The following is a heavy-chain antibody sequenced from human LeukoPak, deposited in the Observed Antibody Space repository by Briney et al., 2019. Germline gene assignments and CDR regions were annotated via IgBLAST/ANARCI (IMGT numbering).Heavy chain of an antibody. CDR2: INHSGST. V-gene: IGHV4-34*01. Sequence: SETLSLTCAVYGGSFSGYYWSWIRQPPGKGLEWIGEINHSGSTNYNPSLKSRVTIPVDTSKNQFSLKLSSVTAADTAVYYCARHGGLGYCSGGSCYVDYWGQGTLVTVSS. J-gene: IGHJ4*02. CDR1: GGSFSGYY. D-gene: IGHD2-15*01. CDR3: ARHGGLGYCSGGSCYVDY.